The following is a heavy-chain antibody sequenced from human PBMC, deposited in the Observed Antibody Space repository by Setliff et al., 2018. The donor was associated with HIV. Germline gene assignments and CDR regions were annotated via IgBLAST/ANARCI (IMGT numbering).Heavy chain of an antibody. J-gene: IGHJ4*02. CDR2: IGGHGSII. D-gene: IGHD6-13*01. V-gene: IGHV3-48*03. CDR1: GLIFSSYE. Sequence: HPGGSLRLSCAASGLIFSSYEMNWVRQAPGKGLEWISFIGGHGSIIHYADSVKGRFTISRDNAKNSVYLQMHSLRVEDTAVYYCAAVPWRHSSLIIDHWGQGTPVTVSS. CDR3: AAVPWRHSSLIIDH.